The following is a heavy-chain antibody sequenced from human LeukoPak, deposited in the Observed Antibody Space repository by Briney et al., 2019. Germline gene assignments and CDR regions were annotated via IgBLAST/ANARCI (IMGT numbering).Heavy chain of an antibody. J-gene: IGHJ6*03. CDR3: ATNEVSYYYYMDV. D-gene: IGHD1-1*01. Sequence: SETLSLTCTVSGGSISSGDYYWSWIRQPPGKGLEWIGYIYYSGSTNYNPSLKSRVTISVDTSKNQFSLKLSSVTAADTAVYYCATNEVSYYYYMDVWGKGTTVTVSS. V-gene: IGHV4-61*08. CDR1: GGSISSGDYY. CDR2: IYYSGST.